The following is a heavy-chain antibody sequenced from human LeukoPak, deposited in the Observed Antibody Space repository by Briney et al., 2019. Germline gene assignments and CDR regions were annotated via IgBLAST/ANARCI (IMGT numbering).Heavy chain of an antibody. J-gene: IGHJ4*02. Sequence: RPSETLSLTCAVYGGTFSNYYWTWIRQPPGEGLEWIGEVSHSGTTNYNPSLKSRVSMPLDTSKNQFSLNMGSVTPADTAVYYCARGPQTDYYDNSGYYFFDYWGRGTLVAVSS. CDR1: GGTFSNYY. CDR3: ARGPQTDYYDNSGYYFFDY. D-gene: IGHD3-22*01. V-gene: IGHV4-34*01. CDR2: VSHSGTT.